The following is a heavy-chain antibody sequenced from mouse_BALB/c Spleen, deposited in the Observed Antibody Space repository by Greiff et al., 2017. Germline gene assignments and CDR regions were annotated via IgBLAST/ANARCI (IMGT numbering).Heavy chain of an antibody. Sequence: QVHVKQSGPQLVRPGASVKISCKASGYSFTSYWMHWVKQRPGQGLEWIGMIDPSDSETRLNQKFKDKATLTVDKSSSTAYMQLSSPTSEDSAVYYCARWNYYGYDYAMDYWGQGTSVTVSS. D-gene: IGHD2-2*01. J-gene: IGHJ4*01. CDR1: GYSFTSYW. V-gene: IGHV1S127*01. CDR3: ARWNYYGYDYAMDY. CDR2: IDPSDSET.